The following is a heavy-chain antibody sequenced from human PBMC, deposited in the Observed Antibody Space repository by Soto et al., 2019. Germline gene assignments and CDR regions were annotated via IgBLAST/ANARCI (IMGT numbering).Heavy chain of an antibody. V-gene: IGHV4-30-4*01. J-gene: IGHJ5*02. CDR2: IYYSGGT. CDR1: GGSISSGDSY. D-gene: IGHD3-10*01. CDR3: ARGKQTCSGWFGDFLGWFDP. Sequence: SETLSLTCTVSGGSISSGDSYWSWICQPPGKGLEWIGYIYYSGGTYYNPSLKSRVTISLDTSKNQFSLKLSSVTAADTAVYYCARGKQTCSGWFGDFLGWFDPWGQGTLVPVSS.